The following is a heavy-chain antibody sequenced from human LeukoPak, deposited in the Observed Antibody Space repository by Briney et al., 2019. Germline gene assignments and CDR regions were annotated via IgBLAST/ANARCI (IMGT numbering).Heavy chain of an antibody. Sequence: GGSLRLSCAASGFTFSSYSMNWVRQAPGKGLEWVSYISSSSSTIYYADSVKGRFTISGDNAKNSLYLQMNSLRAEDTAVYYCARGPSITYSSSHPDPLFPFDYWGQGTLVTVSS. CDR1: GFTFSSYS. V-gene: IGHV3-48*01. CDR2: ISSSSSTI. D-gene: IGHD6-13*01. J-gene: IGHJ4*02. CDR3: ARGPSITYSSSHPDPLFPFDY.